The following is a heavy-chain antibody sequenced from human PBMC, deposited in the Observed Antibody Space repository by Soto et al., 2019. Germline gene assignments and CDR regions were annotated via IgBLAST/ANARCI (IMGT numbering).Heavy chain of an antibody. J-gene: IGHJ6*02. D-gene: IGHD2-2*01. Sequence: QVHLQQRGAGLLKPSETLSLNCVVSGESFSGYYWSWIRQTPGMGLEWIGEVDHRGSTTYNPSLKTRASISIVSSKILFSLALTSLTAADTALYFCARYQYGNSLYGVDVWGQGTRVTVSS. CDR1: GESFSGYY. CDR2: VDHRGST. CDR3: ARYQYGNSLYGVDV. V-gene: IGHV4-34*02.